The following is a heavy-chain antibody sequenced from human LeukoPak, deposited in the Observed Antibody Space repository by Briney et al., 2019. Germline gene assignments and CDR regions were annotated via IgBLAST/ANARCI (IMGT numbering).Heavy chain of an antibody. CDR3: AKCFSRHYDSSGYQI. D-gene: IGHD3-22*01. CDR1: GFTFSSYW. Sequence: QPGGSLRLSCAASGFTFSSYWMHWVRQAPGKGLEWVSGISWNSGSIGYADSVKGRFTISRDNAKNSLYLQMNSLRAEDMALYYCAKCFSRHYDSSGYQIWGQGTLVTVSS. CDR2: ISWNSGSI. V-gene: IGHV3-9*03. J-gene: IGHJ4*02.